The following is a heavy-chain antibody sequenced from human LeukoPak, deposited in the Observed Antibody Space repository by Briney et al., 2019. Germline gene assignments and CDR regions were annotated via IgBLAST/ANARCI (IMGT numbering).Heavy chain of an antibody. CDR2: ISWNSGSI. V-gene: IGHV3-9*01. CDR3: AKDKARMTYGDYGSPYDY. J-gene: IGHJ4*02. CDR1: GFTFDDYA. Sequence: GGSLRLSCAASGFTFDDYAMHWVRQAPGKGLEWVSGISWNSGSIGYADSVKGRFTISRDNAKNSLYLQMNSLRAEDTALYYCAKDKARMTYGDYGSPYDYWGQGTLVTVSS. D-gene: IGHD4-17*01.